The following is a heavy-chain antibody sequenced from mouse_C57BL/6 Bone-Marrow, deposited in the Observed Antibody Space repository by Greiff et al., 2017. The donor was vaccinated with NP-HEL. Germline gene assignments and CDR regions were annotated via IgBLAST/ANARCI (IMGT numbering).Heavy chain of an antibody. J-gene: IGHJ2*01. V-gene: IGHV1-81*01. CDR3: AKRRGGLVFYCDH. Sequence: QVQLKQSGAELARPGASVKLSCKASGYTFTSYGISWVKQRTGQGLEWIGEIYPRSGNTYYNEKFKGKATLTADKSSSTAYMELRSLTSEDSAVYFCAKRRGGLVFYCDHWGKGTTLTVPT. D-gene: IGHD6-2*01. CDR1: GYTFTSYG. CDR2: IYPRSGNT.